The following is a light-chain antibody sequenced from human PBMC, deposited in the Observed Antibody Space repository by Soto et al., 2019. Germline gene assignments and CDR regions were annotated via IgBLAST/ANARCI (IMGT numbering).Light chain of an antibody. V-gene: IGLV4-69*01. J-gene: IGLJ2*01. Sequence: QTVVTQSPSASASPGASVKLTCTLSSRHSTYAIAWHQHQADRGPRFLMKVNNDGTHIKGDGIPYRFSGSSSGAERYLTISSIQSEDEADYYCQTWGSGIQVFGGGTKLTV. CDR3: QTWGSGIQV. CDR1: SRHSTYA. CDR2: VNNDGTH.